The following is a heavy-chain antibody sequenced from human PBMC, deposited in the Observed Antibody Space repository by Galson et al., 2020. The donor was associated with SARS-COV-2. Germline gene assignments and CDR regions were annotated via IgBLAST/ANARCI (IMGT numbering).Heavy chain of an antibody. V-gene: IGHV3-74*01. CDR1: GLTLGSHW. CDR2: INVDGTTT. D-gene: IGHD3-16*01. CDR3: ARGGAYMDAGWGADD. Sequence: GESLKISCAVSGLTLGSHWMHWVRQVPGKGLMWVSRINVDGTTTNYADSVKGRFTISRDNGKNTLYLQMNSLRVEDTAVYYCARGGAYMDAGWGADDWGQGTLVTVSS. J-gene: IGHJ4*02.